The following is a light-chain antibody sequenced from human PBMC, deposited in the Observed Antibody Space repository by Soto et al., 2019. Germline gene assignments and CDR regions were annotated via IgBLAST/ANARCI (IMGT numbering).Light chain of an antibody. CDR2: EAT. CDR1: SSDVGTYDL. V-gene: IGLV2-23*01. Sequence: QSVLTQPDSVSGSPGQSITISCTGTSSDVGTYDLVSWYQHHPGAAPKLIIYEATRRPSGISNRFSGSKSGNTASLTISGLQAEDEADYYCCSFAGSNSWVFGGGTKLTVL. CDR3: CSFAGSNSWV. J-gene: IGLJ3*02.